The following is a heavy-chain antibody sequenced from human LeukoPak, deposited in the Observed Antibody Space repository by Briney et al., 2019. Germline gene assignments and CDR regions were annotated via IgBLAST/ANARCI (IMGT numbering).Heavy chain of an antibody. CDR1: GFTFSSYA. V-gene: IGHV3-23*01. J-gene: IGHJ5*02. CDR3: AKDYCSSTSCPLSNWFDP. CDR2: ISGSGGST. D-gene: IGHD2-2*01. Sequence: PGGSLRLSCAASGFTFSSYAMSWVRQAPGKGLEWVSAISGSGGSTYYADSVKGRFTISRDNSKNTLYLQMNSLRAEDTAVYYCAKDYCSSTSCPLSNWFDPWGQGTLVTVSS.